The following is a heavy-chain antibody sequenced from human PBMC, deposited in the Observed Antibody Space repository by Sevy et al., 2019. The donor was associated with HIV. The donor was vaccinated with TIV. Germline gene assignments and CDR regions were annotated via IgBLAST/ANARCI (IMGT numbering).Heavy chain of an antibody. Sequence: SETLSLTCTVSGDSISSSNFYWGWIRQPPGKGLEWIGSIYYSGSTYYNPSLMSRVTISVDTSKDQFSLKLRSVTAADTAVYYCARLFDDSSGPPSDYWGQGTLVTVSS. J-gene: IGHJ4*02. V-gene: IGHV4-39*01. CDR2: IYYSGST. CDR1: GDSISSSNFY. CDR3: ARLFDDSSGPPSDY. D-gene: IGHD3-22*01.